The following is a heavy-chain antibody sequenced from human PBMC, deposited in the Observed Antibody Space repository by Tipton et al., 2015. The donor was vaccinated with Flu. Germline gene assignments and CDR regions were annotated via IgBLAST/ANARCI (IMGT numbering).Heavy chain of an antibody. Sequence: QLVQSGGGLIQPGGSLRLSCAASGFIVSSDYMSWVRQAPGKGLEWVSSIVRSGTTTYYADSVKGRFSISRDNSKNTLYLQMNSLRGEDTALYYCVRAMDVWGKGTTVTVSS. V-gene: IGHV3-53*01. CDR3: VRAMDV. CDR1: GFIVSSDY. CDR2: IVRSGTTT. J-gene: IGHJ6*03.